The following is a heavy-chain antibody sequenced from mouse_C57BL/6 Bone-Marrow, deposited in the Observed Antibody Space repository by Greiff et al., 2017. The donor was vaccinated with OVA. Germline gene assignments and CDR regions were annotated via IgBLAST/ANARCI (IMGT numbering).Heavy chain of an antibody. CDR3: VRDRDGYYDWYFDV. CDR1: GFTFNTYA. Sequence: EVNVVESGGGLVQPKGSLKLSCAASGFTFNTYAMHWVRQAPGKGLEWVARIRSKSSNYATYYADSVKDRFTISRDDSQSMLYLQMNNLKTEDTAMYYCVRDRDGYYDWYFDVWGTGTTVTVSS. CDR2: IRSKSSNYAT. D-gene: IGHD2-3*01. V-gene: IGHV10-3*01. J-gene: IGHJ1*03.